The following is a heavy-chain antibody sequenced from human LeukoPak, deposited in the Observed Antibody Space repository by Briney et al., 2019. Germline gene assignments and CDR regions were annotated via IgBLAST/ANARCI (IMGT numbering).Heavy chain of an antibody. J-gene: IGHJ3*02. CDR3: ARLPGDAFDI. CDR1: GGSISSYY. V-gene: IGHV4-59*12. CDR2: IYYSGST. Sequence: SETLSLTCTVSGGSISSYYWSWIRQPPGKGLEWIGYIYYSGSTNYNPSLKSRVTISVDTSKNQFSLKLGSVTAADTAVYYCARLPGDAFDIWGQGTMVTVSS.